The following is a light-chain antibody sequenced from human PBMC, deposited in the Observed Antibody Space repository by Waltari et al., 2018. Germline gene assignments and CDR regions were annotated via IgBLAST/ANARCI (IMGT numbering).Light chain of an antibody. CDR3: CSYAGSRWV. Sequence: QSALTQPRSVSGAPGPSVTISCTGTSSDVGGYKYVSWYHPHPGKAPKLMIFDVRKRPSGVPDRFSGSKSGSTASLTISGLQAEDEADYYCCSYAGSRWVFGGGTKLTVL. J-gene: IGLJ3*02. CDR2: DVR. V-gene: IGLV2-11*01. CDR1: SSDVGGYKY.